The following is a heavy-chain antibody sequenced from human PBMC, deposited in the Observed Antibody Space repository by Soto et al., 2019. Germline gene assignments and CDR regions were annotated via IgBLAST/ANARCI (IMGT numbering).Heavy chain of an antibody. CDR2: IYHSGST. Sequence: SSETLSLTCAVSGGSISSGGYSCSWIRQPPGKGLEWIGYIYHSGSTYYNPSLKSRVTISVDRSKNQFSLKLSSVTAADTAVYYCARVTIFGVVKYAFDIWGQGTMVTVSS. CDR1: GGSISSGGYS. V-gene: IGHV4-30-2*01. J-gene: IGHJ3*02. CDR3: ARVTIFGVVKYAFDI. D-gene: IGHD3-3*01.